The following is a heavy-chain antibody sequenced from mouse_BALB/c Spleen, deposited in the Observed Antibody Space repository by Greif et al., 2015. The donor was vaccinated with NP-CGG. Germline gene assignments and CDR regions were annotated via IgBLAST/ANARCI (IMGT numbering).Heavy chain of an antibody. D-gene: IGHD1-1*01. J-gene: IGHJ4*01. CDR1: GFSLTSYG. CDR3: ARNYGGGYYYAMDY. CDR2: IWSGGST. Sequence: QVQLKQSGPGLVQPSQSLSITCTVSGFSLTSYGVHWVRQSPGKGLEWLGVIWSGGSTDYNAAFISRLSISKDNSKSQVFFKMNSLQANDTAMYYCARNYGGGYYYAMDYWGQGTSVTVSS. V-gene: IGHV2-2*02.